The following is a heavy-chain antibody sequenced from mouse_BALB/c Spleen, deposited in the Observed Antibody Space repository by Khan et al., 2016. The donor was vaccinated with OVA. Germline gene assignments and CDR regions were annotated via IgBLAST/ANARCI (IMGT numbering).Heavy chain of an antibody. Sequence: EVQLQQSGPGLVKPSQSLSLTCTVTGYSITSGYAWNWIRQFPGNKLEWMGYISYSGGTGYNPSLKSRISITRDTSKNQFFLQLNSVTNEDTATFYCARRNYNEYYFDYWGQGTPLTVSS. CDR2: ISYSGGT. D-gene: IGHD1-1*01. CDR1: GYSITSGYA. J-gene: IGHJ2*01. V-gene: IGHV3-2*02. CDR3: ARRNYNEYYFDY.